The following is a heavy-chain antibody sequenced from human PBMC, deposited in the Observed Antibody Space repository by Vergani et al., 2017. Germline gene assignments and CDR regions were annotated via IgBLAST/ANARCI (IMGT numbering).Heavy chain of an antibody. V-gene: IGHV4-39*07. CDR3: ARVTPSRDPIVVVITPGAFDY. CDR2: IYYSGST. Sequence: QLQLQESGPGLVKPSETLSLTCTVSGGSISSSSYYWGWIRQPPGKGLEWIGSIYYSGSTYYNPSLKSRVTISVDTSKNQFSLKLSSVTAADTAVYYCARVTPSRDPIVVVITPGAFDYWGQGTLVTVSS. D-gene: IGHD3-22*01. J-gene: IGHJ4*02. CDR1: GGSISSSSYY.